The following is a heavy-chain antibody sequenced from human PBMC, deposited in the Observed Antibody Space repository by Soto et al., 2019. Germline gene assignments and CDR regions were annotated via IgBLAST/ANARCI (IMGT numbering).Heavy chain of an antibody. J-gene: IGHJ3*02. Sequence: GGSLRLSCAASGFTFSSYDMHWVRQATGKGLEWVSAIGTASDTYYPGSVKGRFTISRENAKNSLYLQMNSLRAGDTAVYYCARVRVAVAGRDAFDIWGQGTMVTVSS. CDR1: GFTFSSYD. CDR2: IGTASDT. D-gene: IGHD6-19*01. CDR3: ARVRVAVAGRDAFDI. V-gene: IGHV3-13*01.